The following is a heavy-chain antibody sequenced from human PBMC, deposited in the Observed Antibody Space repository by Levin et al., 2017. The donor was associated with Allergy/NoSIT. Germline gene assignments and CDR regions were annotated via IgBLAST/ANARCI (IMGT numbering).Heavy chain of an antibody. J-gene: IGHJ4*02. CDR2: INGRAAST. V-gene: IGHV3-23*01. Sequence: GESLKISCAASGFTFSNYGMNWVRQAPGKGLEWVSAINGRAASTYYADSVKGRFTISRDNSKNTLYLQMNTLRAEDTAIYYCAKEGKYDFWSGYYYHFDLWGQGTLVTVSS. CDR1: GFTFSNYG. D-gene: IGHD3-3*01. CDR3: AKEGKYDFWSGYYYHFDL.